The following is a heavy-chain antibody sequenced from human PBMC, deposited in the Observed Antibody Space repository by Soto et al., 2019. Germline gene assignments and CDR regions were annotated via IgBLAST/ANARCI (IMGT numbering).Heavy chain of an antibody. Sequence: GGSLRLSCAASGFTFSSYAMSWVRQAPGKGLEWVSAISGSGGSTYYADSVKGRFTISRDNSKNTLYLQMNSLRAEDTAVYYCAKGISVAVAARNYYYYYGMDVWGQGTTVTVSS. CDR1: GFTFSSYA. CDR2: ISGSGGST. J-gene: IGHJ6*02. D-gene: IGHD6-19*01. CDR3: AKGISVAVAARNYYYYYGMDV. V-gene: IGHV3-23*01.